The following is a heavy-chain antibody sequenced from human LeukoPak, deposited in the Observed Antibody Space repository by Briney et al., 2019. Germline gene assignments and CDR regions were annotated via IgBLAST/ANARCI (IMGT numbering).Heavy chain of an antibody. V-gene: IGHV3-30*02. J-gene: IGHJ4*02. D-gene: IGHD3-10*01. CDR2: IRYDGSNK. CDR3: ARERGIWFGESYFDY. Sequence: GGSLRLSCAASGFTFSSYGMHWVRQAPGKGLEWVAFIRYDGSNKYYADSVKGRFTISRDNSKNTLYLQMNSLRAEDTAVYYCARERGIWFGESYFDYWGQGTLVTVSS. CDR1: GFTFSSYG.